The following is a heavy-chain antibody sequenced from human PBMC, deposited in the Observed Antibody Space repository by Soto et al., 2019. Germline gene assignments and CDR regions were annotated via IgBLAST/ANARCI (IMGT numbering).Heavy chain of an antibody. J-gene: IGHJ5*02. CDR3: ARPLTMVRWGNWFDP. CDR2: IYYSGST. D-gene: IGHD3-10*01. V-gene: IGHV4-39*01. Sequence: SETLSLTCAVYGGSFSGYYWGWIRQPPGKGLEWIGSIYYSGSTYYNPSLKSRVTISVDTSKNQFSLTLSSVTAADTAVYYCARPLTMVRWGNWFDPWGQGTLVTVSS. CDR1: GGSFSGYY.